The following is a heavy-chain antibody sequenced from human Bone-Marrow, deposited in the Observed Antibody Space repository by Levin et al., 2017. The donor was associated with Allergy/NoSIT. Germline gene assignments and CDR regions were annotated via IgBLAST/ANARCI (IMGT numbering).Heavy chain of an antibody. V-gene: IGHV7-4-1*02. J-gene: IGHJ4*02. D-gene: IGHD2-15*01. CDR2: INTHTENP. CDR1: GYTFTDFA. CDR3: ARERGYGFYHIDY. Sequence: ASVKVSCRASGYTFTDFAMNWVRQAPGQGLEWMGWINTHTENPTYAQGSAGRFVFSLDSSVSTAYLQINSLKADDTATYYCARERGYGFYHIDYWGQGTLVTVSS.